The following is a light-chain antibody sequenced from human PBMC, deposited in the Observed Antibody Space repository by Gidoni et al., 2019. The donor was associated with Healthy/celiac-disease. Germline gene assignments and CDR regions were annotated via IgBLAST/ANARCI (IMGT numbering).Light chain of an antibody. J-gene: IGLJ2*01. CDR3: QSYDSSNHAV. V-gene: IGLV6-57*03. CDR2: EDN. CDR1: SGSIASNY. Sequence: NFMLTQPHSVSESPGKTVTISCTRSSGSIASNYVQWYQQRPGSAPTTVIYEDNQRPSGVHDRFSGSIDSSSNSASLTISGLKTEDEADYYCQSYDSSNHAVFGGGTKLTVL.